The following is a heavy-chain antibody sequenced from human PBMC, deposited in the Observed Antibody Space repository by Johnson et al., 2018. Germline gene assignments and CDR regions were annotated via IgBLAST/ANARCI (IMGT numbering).Heavy chain of an antibody. V-gene: IGHV3-30*03. J-gene: IGHJ1*01. CDR1: GFSFSSYG. CDR3: ARDIAAESEYFQH. CDR2: ISYDGSMK. D-gene: IGHD6-6*01. Sequence: QVQLVESGGGVVQPGRSLRLSCAASGFSFSSYGMLWVRQAPGKGLERVAVISYDGSMKYYAAAVKGRFTISRDNSKTTQDLQMNSLRAEDTAVYYCARDIAAESEYFQHWGQGTLVTVSS.